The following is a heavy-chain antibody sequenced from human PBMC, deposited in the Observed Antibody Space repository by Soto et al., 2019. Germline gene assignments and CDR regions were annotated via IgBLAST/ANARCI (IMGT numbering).Heavy chain of an antibody. Sequence: EVVLLQSGGDLVQPGGSLRLACAASGFTFIDYAMTWVRQAPGKGLEWVSDISDGDGDTHYADSVRGRFVNSRDNSKNTLFLEMNSRRAEDAAVYYCAKGRAYFGFWGQGSLVTVSS. CDR1: GFTFIDYA. CDR3: AKGRAYFGF. J-gene: IGHJ4*02. V-gene: IGHV3-23*01. CDR2: ISDGDGDT.